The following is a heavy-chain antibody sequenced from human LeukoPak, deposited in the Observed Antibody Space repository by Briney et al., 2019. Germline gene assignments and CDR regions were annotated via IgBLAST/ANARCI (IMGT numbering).Heavy chain of an antibody. CDR2: ISGSGGST. D-gene: IGHD3-10*01. Sequence: GGSLRLSCAASGFTFSSYAMSWVRQAPGKGLEWVSAISGSGGSTYYADSVKGRFTISRDNSKNTLYLQMNSLRAEDTAVYYCAREDRWFGELLGHDAFDIWGQGTMVTVSS. CDR1: GFTFSSYA. V-gene: IGHV3-23*01. J-gene: IGHJ3*02. CDR3: AREDRWFGELLGHDAFDI.